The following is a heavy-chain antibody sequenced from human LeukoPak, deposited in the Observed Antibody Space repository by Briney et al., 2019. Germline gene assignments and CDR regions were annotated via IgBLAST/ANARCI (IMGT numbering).Heavy chain of an antibody. CDR2: INQDGNAK. Sequence: PGGSLSLSCAASGFTFSNYWMTWVRQATGKGLEWVANINQDGNAKYYVDSVKGRFTISRDNAKNSLYLQMNSLRAEDTAVYYCARVYPDYGDNHFDYWGQGTLVTVSS. V-gene: IGHV3-7*01. CDR1: GFTFSNYW. J-gene: IGHJ4*02. CDR3: ARVYPDYGDNHFDY. D-gene: IGHD4-17*01.